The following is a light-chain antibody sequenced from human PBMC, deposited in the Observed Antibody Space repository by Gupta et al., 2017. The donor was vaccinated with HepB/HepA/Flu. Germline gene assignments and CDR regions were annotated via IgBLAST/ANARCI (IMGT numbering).Light chain of an antibody. V-gene: IGKV1-12*01. J-gene: IGKJ2*01. CDR1: QGLSSY. Sequence: DIQMTQSPSSVSASVGDRVTSPCRASQGLSSYLAWYQQKPGKAPKLLIYAASSLQSGVPSRFSGSGSGTDFTLTISSLQPEDFATYFCKQANSFPHTFGQGTKLEIK. CDR2: AAS. CDR3: KQANSFPHT.